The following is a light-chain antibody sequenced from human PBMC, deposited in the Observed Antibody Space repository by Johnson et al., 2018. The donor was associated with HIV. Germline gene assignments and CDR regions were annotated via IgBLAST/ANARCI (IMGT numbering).Light chain of an antibody. CDR1: SSNIGNNY. J-gene: IGLJ1*01. V-gene: IGLV1-51*01. Sequence: QSVLTQPPSVSAAPGQKVTISCSGSSSNIGNNYVSWYQQLPGTAPKLLIYDNNKRPSGIPDRFSGSKSGTSATMGITGLPTGDESDYYCGTWYSSLGGVFGTGTKVTVL. CDR2: DNN. CDR3: GTWYSSLGGV.